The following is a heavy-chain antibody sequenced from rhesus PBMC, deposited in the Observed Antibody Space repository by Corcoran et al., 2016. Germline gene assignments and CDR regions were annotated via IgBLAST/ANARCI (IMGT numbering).Heavy chain of an antibody. V-gene: IGHV4-80*01. CDR1: GGSFTDYW. J-gene: IGHJ4*01. D-gene: IGHD3-9*01. CDR3: ARSVYYFDF. Sequence: QVQLQESGPGLVKPSETLSLTCAVSGGSFTDYWWSWIRRSQGRGLEWIGEINGNYGITNYNPSLKSRVRISKDASKNQFSLNLISVTAADTAVYYCARSVYYFDFWGQGVLVTVSS. CDR2: INGNYGIT.